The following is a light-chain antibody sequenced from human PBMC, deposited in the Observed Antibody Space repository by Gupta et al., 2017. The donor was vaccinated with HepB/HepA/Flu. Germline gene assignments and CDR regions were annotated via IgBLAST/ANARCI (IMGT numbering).Light chain of an antibody. J-gene: IGLJ2*01. V-gene: IGLV2-14*03. CDR3: SSFTGTNTLVV. CDR2: DDT. Sequence: QSALTQPASVSGSPVQSITISCTGTSSDVGTYNSVSWYQQYPGKAPKLLISDDTNRPSWLSNRFSGSKSGNTASPTISGLQAEDEAEYYCSSFTGTNTLVVFGGGTKLTVL. CDR1: SSDVGTYNS.